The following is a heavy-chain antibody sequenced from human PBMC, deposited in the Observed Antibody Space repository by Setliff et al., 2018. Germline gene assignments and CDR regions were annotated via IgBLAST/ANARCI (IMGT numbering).Heavy chain of an antibody. J-gene: IGHJ5*02. V-gene: IGHV4-4*08. Sequence: SCTVSGDSITTYYWSWIRQPPDKGLEYIGYIYHTGVTNYNPSLKSRVTISIDTSKNQFSPKLTSVTAADTAVYFCARDVWGAGTGWFDPWGLGILVTVSS. CDR2: IYHTGVT. CDR3: ARDVWGAGTGWFDP. D-gene: IGHD1-1*01. CDR1: GDSITTYY.